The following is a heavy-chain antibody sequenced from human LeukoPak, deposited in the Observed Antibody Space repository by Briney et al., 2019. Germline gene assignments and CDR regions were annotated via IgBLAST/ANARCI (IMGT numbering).Heavy chain of an antibody. CDR1: GFTVSRKY. D-gene: IGHD3-10*01. CDR2: IYTDGST. Sequence: GSLRLSCAASGFTVSRKYMSWVRQAPGKGLEWVAVIYTDGSTYYADSVKGRFTISRETSKNTLYLQMNSLRAEDTAVYYCARDYGDCWGQGTLVTVSS. V-gene: IGHV3-53*03. J-gene: IGHJ4*02. CDR3: ARDYGDC.